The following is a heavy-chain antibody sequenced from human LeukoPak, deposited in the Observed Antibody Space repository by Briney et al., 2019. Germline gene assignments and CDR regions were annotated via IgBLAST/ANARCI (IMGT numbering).Heavy chain of an antibody. CDR2: IYYSGST. CDR3: ASRGPYYDSSGPGWFDP. D-gene: IGHD3-22*01. V-gene: IGHV4-59*01. J-gene: IGHJ5*02. CDR1: GGSISSYY. Sequence: PSETLSLTCTVSGGSISSYYWSWIRQPPGKGLEWIGYIYYSGSTNYNPSLKSRVTISVDTSKNQFSQKLSSVTAADTAVYYCASRGPYYDSSGPGWFDPWGQGTLVTVSS.